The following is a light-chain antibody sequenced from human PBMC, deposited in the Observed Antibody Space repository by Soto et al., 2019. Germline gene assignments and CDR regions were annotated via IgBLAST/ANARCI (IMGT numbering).Light chain of an antibody. Sequence: QSVLTQPPSVSGAPGQRVTISCTGSSSNIGSTYDVQWYQQLPGTAPKLLIHGNTDRPSGVPDRFSGSKSGTSASLAITGLQADDEADYYCQSHDHSPSVHYVFGTGTQLTVL. CDR3: QSHDHSPSVHYV. J-gene: IGLJ1*01. CDR1: SSNIGSTYD. V-gene: IGLV1-40*01. CDR2: GNT.